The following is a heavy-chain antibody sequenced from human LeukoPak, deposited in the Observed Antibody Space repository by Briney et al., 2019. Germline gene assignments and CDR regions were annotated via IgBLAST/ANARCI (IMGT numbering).Heavy chain of an antibody. J-gene: IGHJ6*03. CDR1: GYTFTGYY. CDR2: INPNSGGT. V-gene: IGHV1-2*02. CDR3: ARRGEAAVGYYYYMDV. D-gene: IGHD6-13*01. Sequence: ASVKVSCKASGYTFTGYYMHWVRQAPGQGLEWMGWINPNSGGTNYAQKFQGRVTMTRDTSISTAYMELSGLRSDDTAVYYCARRGEAAVGYYYYMDVWGKGTTVTVSS.